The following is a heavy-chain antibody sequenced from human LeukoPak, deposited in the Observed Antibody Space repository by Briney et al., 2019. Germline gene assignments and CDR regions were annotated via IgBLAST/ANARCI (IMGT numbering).Heavy chain of an antibody. D-gene: IGHD3-9*01. V-gene: IGHV4-34*01. CDR2: INHSGST. J-gene: IGHJ4*02. Sequence: SETLSLTCAVYGGSFSGYYWSWIRQPPGKGLEWIGEINHSGSTNYNPSLKSRVTISVDTSKNQFSLKLSSVTAADTAVYYCARGPYYDILTGYYRGSKWYYWGQGALVTVSS. CDR3: ARGPYYDILTGYYRGSKWYY. CDR1: GGSFSGYY.